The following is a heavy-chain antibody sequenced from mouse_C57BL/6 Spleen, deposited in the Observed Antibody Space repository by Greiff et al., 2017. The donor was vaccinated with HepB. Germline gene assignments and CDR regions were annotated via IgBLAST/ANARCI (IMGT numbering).Heavy chain of an antibody. CDR3: ASPLLITTVVATGYFDY. CDR1: GFTFSSYG. Sequence: EVKLVESGGDLVKPGGSLKLSCAASGFTFSSYGMSWVRQTPDKRLEWVATISSGGSYTYYPESVKGRFTISRDNAKNTLYLQMSSLKSEDTAMYYCASPLLITTVVATGYFDYWGQGTTLTVSS. CDR2: ISSGGSYT. V-gene: IGHV5-6*01. J-gene: IGHJ2*01. D-gene: IGHD1-1*01.